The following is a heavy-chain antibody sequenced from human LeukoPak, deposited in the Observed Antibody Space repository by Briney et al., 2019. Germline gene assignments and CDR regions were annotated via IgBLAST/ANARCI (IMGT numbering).Heavy chain of an antibody. CDR2: ISSSSSYI. Sequence: PGGSLRLSCAASGFTFSSYSMNWVRQAPGKGLEWVSSISSSSSYIYYADSVKGRFTISRDNAKISLYLQMNSLRAEDTAVYYCARDRSDNEYSYGAFDYWGQGTLVTVSS. CDR3: ARDRSDNEYSYGAFDY. CDR1: GFTFSSYS. J-gene: IGHJ4*02. V-gene: IGHV3-21*01. D-gene: IGHD5-18*01.